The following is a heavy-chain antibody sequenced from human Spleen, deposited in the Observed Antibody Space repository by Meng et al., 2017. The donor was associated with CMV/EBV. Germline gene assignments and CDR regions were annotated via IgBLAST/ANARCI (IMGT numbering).Heavy chain of an antibody. V-gene: IGHV4-39*07. CDR1: GGSIRSSSYS. D-gene: IGHD1-7*01. CDR2: IYYSGST. J-gene: IGHJ5*02. CDR3: ARVPELQGWFDP. Sequence: QLRLPGSGPGLVKPSETLSLTCHGSGGSIRSSSYSWGWIRQPPGKGLEWIGSIYYSGSTYYNPSLKSRVTISVDTSKNQFSLKLSSVTAADTAVYYCARVPELQGWFDPWGQGTLVTVSS.